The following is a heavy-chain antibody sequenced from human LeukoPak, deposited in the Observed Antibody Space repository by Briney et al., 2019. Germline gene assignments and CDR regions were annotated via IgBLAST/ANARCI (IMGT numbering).Heavy chain of an antibody. CDR1: GFTFSDYY. J-gene: IGHJ4*02. Sequence: KTGGSLRLSCAASGFTFSDYYMSWIRQAPGKGLEWVSYISSSGSTIYYADSVKGRFTISRDNAKNSLYLQMNSLRAEDTAVYYCANLVGAPEDDFDYWGQGTLVTVSS. D-gene: IGHD1-26*01. CDR3: ANLVGAPEDDFDY. CDR2: ISSSGSTI. V-gene: IGHV3-11*01.